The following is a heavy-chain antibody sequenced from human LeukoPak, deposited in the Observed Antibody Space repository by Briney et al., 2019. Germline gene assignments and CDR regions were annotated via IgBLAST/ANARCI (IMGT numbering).Heavy chain of an antibody. D-gene: IGHD6-25*01. CDR1: GGTFISYA. CDR2: IIPIFGTA. J-gene: IGHJ3*02. V-gene: IGHV1-69*13. CDR3: AREPRIAAMVQDAFDI. Sequence: ASVKVSCKASGGTFISYAISWVRQAPGQGLEWMGGIIPIFGTANYAQKFQGRVTITADESTSTAYMELSSLRSEDTAVYYCAREPRIAAMVQDAFDIWGQGTMVTVSS.